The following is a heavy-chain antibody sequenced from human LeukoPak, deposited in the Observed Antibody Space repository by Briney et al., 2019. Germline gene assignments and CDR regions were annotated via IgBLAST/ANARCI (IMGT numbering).Heavy chain of an antibody. V-gene: IGHV3-30-3*01. CDR1: GFTFSSYA. Sequence: GGSLRLSCAASGFTFSSYAMHWVRQAPGKGLEWVAVISYDGSNKYYADSVKGRFTISRDNSKNTLYLQMNSLRAEDTAVYYCARGQYCSSTSYYVIGAFDIWGQGTMVTVSS. CDR3: ARGQYCSSTSYYVIGAFDI. CDR2: ISYDGSNK. D-gene: IGHD2-2*01. J-gene: IGHJ3*02.